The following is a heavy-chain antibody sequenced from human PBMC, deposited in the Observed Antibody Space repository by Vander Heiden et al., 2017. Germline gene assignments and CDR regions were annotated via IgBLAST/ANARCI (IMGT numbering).Heavy chain of an antibody. J-gene: IGHJ1*01. D-gene: IGHD1-26*01. CDR1: GFTFSRYA. CDR3: ARVGATTGSYFQH. CDR2: ISYDGSNK. Sequence: QVQLVESGGGVVQPGRSLRLSCAASGFTFSRYAMHWVRQAPGKGLEWVAVISYDGSNKYYADSVKGRFTISRDNSKNTLYLQMNSLRAEDTAVYYCARVGATTGSYFQHWGQGTLVTVSS. V-gene: IGHV3-30-3*01.